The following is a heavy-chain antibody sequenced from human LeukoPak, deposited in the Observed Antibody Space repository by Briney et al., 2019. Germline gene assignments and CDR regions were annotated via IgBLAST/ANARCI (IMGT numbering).Heavy chain of an antibody. CDR1: GFTFSGHN. Sequence: KPGGSLRLSCAASGFTFSGHNMNWVRPAPGKGLEWISFVSISSGTIYYADSVKGRFRISRDNAKSSLDLEMDSLRAEDTAVYYCARAMSTFGGVRNYFDSWGQGTLVTVSS. CDR2: VSISSGTI. V-gene: IGHV3-48*04. CDR3: ARAMSTFGGVRNYFDS. D-gene: IGHD3-16*01. J-gene: IGHJ4*02.